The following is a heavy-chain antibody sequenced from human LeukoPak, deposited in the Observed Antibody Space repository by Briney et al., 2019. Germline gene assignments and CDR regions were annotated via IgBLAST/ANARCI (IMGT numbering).Heavy chain of an antibody. CDR1: GYTYTGHY. D-gene: IGHD2-8*01. Sequence: ASVKVSCKASGYTYTGHYIHWVRQAPGQGFEWMGWINPNSGGPNYAQKFQGRVTMTRDTSISTAYMELSGLRSDDTAVYYCARVGYCTNGVSYSMDVWGKGTTVTVSS. J-gene: IGHJ6*03. CDR3: ARVGYCTNGVSYSMDV. CDR2: INPNSGGP. V-gene: IGHV1-2*02.